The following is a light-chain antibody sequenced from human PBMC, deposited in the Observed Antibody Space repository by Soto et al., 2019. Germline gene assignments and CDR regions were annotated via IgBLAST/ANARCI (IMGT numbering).Light chain of an antibody. CDR3: QHNNGHSWT. J-gene: IGKJ1*01. V-gene: IGKV1-5*03. CDR2: ETS. Sequence: EIHMTQSPSTVSASVGERVTITCRASQSVSSWVAWYQQKPGQAPNLLIYETSSFESGVPSRFSGSGSGTEFTLTISLQQQDYLASYYRQHNNGHSWTFGQGTKVEIK. CDR1: QSVSSW.